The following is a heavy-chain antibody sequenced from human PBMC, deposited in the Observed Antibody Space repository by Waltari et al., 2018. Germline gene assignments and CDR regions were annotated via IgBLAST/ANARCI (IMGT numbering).Heavy chain of an antibody. J-gene: IGHJ3*02. V-gene: IGHV1-46*02. Sequence: QVHLVQSGAEVKTPGASVRISCKASEYTLDSFYINWVRQAPGQGLEWMGILNPSGGSATYAQKLQGRVTMTRDKSTGTVYMELSSLRSDDTAIYYCSRGRGGYRYGSFDMWGQGTLVNVSS. CDR2: LNPSGGSA. CDR1: EYTLDSFY. CDR3: SRGRGGYRYGSFDM. D-gene: IGHD5-12*01.